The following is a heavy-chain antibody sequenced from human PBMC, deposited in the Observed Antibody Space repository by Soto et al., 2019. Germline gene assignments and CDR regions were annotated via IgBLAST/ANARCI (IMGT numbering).Heavy chain of an antibody. CDR3: ARSGGGGYYMGV. V-gene: IGHV3-13*01. Sequence: GGSLRLSCAASGFTFSSYDMHWVRQATGKGLEWVSAIGTAGDTYYPGSVKGRFTISRENAKNSLYLQMNSLRAGDTAVYYCARSGGGGYYMGVWGKGTTVTVSS. D-gene: IGHD2-15*01. J-gene: IGHJ6*03. CDR1: GFTFSSYD. CDR2: IGTAGDT.